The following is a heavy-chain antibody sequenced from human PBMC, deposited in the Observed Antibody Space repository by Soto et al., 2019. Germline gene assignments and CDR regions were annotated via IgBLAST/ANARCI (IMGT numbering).Heavy chain of an antibody. Sequence: GGSLRLSCAASGFTFSSYAMTCVRQAPGKGLEGVSSISFSDGVTYYADSVKGRLTISRDNSKNTLFLQMNSLRVEDTAVYYCVKDDRILGRRYFDLWGRGTMVTVSS. V-gene: IGHV3-23*01. CDR3: VKDDRILGRRYFDL. D-gene: IGHD2-15*01. CDR2: ISFSDGVT. CDR1: GFTFSSYA. J-gene: IGHJ2*01.